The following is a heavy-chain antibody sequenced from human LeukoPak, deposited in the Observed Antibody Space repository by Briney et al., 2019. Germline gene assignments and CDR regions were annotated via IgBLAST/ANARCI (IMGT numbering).Heavy chain of an antibody. V-gene: IGHV3-21*06. CDR3: ARQAVARPFDL. J-gene: IGHJ3*01. CDR1: GFIFSDYS. CDR2: ISSSSAYI. Sequence: GSLRLSCVASGFIFSDYSMDWVRQAPGKWLEWDSSISSSSAYIFYSDSVKGRFTISRDNAQSSLYLQMNSLRAGDTAVYYCARQAVARPFDLWGQGTMVAVSS.